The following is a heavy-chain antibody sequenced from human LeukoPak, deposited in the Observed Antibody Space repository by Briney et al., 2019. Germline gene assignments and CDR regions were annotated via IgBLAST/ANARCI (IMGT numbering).Heavy chain of an antibody. Sequence: EASVKVSCKASGYTFTSYGISWVRQAPGQGLKWMGWISAYNGNTNYAQKLQGRVTMTTDTSTSTAYMELRSLRSDDTAVYYCARAPPYCGGDCYSYGMDVWGQGTTVTVSS. CDR2: ISAYNGNT. V-gene: IGHV1-18*01. CDR3: ARAPPYCGGDCYSYGMDV. J-gene: IGHJ6*02. CDR1: GYTFTSYG. D-gene: IGHD2-21*01.